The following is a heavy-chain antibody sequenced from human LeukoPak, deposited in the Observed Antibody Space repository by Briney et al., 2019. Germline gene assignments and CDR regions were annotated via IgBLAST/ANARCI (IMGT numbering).Heavy chain of an antibody. CDR3: ARGHYYYDSSGYYYFDY. Sequence: ASVKVSCKASEYTFTSYYMHWVRQAPGQGLEWMGIIYPSGGSTSYAQKFQGRVTMTRDTSTSTVYMELSSLRSEDTAVYYCARGHYYYDSSGYYYFDYWGQGTLVTVSS. V-gene: IGHV1-46*01. CDR2: IYPSGGST. J-gene: IGHJ4*02. CDR1: EYTFTSYY. D-gene: IGHD3-22*01.